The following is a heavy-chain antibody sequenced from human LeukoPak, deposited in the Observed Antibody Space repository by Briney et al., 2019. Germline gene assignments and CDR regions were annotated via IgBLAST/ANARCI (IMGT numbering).Heavy chain of an antibody. CDR1: GGSIDITNY. D-gene: IGHD1-26*01. V-gene: IGHV4-4*02. CDR2: IAHDGTT. J-gene: IGHJ4*02. CDR3: TREDRPYCPFAY. Sequence: PSETLSLTCGVSGGSIDITNYWSWVRQAPGKGLEWIGEIAHDGTTNYNPSLGSRVAMSFDRANNQFSLSLMSVTAADTAVYYCTREDRPYCPFAYWGQGVLVTVSS.